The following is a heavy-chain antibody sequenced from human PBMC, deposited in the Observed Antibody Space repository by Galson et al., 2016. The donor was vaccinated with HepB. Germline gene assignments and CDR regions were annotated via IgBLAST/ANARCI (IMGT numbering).Heavy chain of an antibody. D-gene: IGHD3-9*01. V-gene: IGHV3-21*01. CDR1: GFTFSSYS. CDR2: ISSSSSYK. CDR3: ARALRYFDWSLTRKANAFDI. J-gene: IGHJ3*02. Sequence: SLRLSCAASGFTFSSYSMNWVRQAPGKGLEWVSSISSSSSYKYYADSVKGRFTISRDNAKNSLYLQMNSLRAEDTAVYYCARALRYFDWSLTRKANAFDIWGQGTMVTVSS.